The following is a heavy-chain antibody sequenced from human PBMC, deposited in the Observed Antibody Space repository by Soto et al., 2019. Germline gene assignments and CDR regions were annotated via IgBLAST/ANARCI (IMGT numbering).Heavy chain of an antibody. CDR3: AREYYYGSGSPMAH. J-gene: IGHJ4*02. CDR2: IYDSGSA. V-gene: IGHV4-30-4*01. CDR1: GGSIRSGDYY. Sequence: SETLSLTXTVSGGSIRSGDYYWSWIRQPPGKGLEWMGYIYDSGSAYYNPSLKRRLTISVDRSKNQFSLKLTPVTAADTAVYFCAREYYYGSGSPMAHWGQGTLVTVSS. D-gene: IGHD3-10*01.